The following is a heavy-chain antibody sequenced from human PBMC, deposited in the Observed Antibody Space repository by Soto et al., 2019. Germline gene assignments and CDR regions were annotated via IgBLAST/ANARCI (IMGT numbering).Heavy chain of an antibody. J-gene: IGHJ6*02. D-gene: IGHD2-2*01. V-gene: IGHV3-23*01. Sequence: GGSLRLSCAASGFTFSSYAMSWVRQAPGKGLEWVSAISGSGGSTYYADSVKGRFTISRDNSKNTRYLQMNSLRAEDTAVYYCAKDQGVPAAMPAFEFISYYYYYGMDVWGQGTTVTVSS. CDR1: GFTFSSYA. CDR3: AKDQGVPAAMPAFEFISYYYYYGMDV. CDR2: ISGSGGST.